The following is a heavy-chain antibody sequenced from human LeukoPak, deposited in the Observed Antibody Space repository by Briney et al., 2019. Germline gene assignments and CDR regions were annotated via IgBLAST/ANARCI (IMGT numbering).Heavy chain of an antibody. CDR3: ARVLGYCSGGSCYAGFLTPLYYFDY. J-gene: IGHJ4*02. V-gene: IGHV4-34*01. CDR1: GWSFSGYY. D-gene: IGHD2-15*01. Sequence: SETLSLTCAGYGWSFSGYYWSWIRQPPGKGLEWIGGINNSGSTNYHPSLKSRVTISVDTSKNQFSLKLSSVTAADTAVYYCARVLGYCSGGSCYAGFLTPLYYFDYWGQGTLVTVSS. CDR2: INNSGST.